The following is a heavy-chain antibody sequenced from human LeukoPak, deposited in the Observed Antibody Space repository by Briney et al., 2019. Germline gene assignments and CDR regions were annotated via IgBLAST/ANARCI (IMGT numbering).Heavy chain of an antibody. V-gene: IGHV3-21*01. J-gene: IGHJ4*02. CDR1: GLTFSSYS. CDR3: ASLNGSGRD. CDR2: ISSSSSYI. Sequence: GGSLRLSCAASGLTFSSYSMNWVRQAPGKGLEWVSSISSSSSYIYYADSVKARFTISRDNAKNSLYLQMNSLRAEDTAVYYCASLNGSGRDWGQGTLVTVSS. D-gene: IGHD3-10*01.